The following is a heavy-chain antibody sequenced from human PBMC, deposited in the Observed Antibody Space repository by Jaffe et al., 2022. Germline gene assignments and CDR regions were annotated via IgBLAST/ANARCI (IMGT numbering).Heavy chain of an antibody. CDR1: GFTFSSYG. J-gene: IGHJ4*02. Sequence: QVQLVESGGGVVQPGGSLRLSCAASGFTFSSYGMHWVRQAPGKGLEWVAFIRYDGSNKYYADSVKGRFTISRDNSKNTLYLQMNSLRAEDTAVYYCAKDPPTVMDEYYFDYWGQGTLVTVSS. D-gene: IGHD4-4*01. V-gene: IGHV3-30*02. CDR3: AKDPPTVMDEYYFDY. CDR2: IRYDGSNK.